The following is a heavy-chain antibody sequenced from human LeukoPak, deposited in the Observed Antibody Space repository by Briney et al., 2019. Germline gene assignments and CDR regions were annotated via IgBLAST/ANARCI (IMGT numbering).Heavy chain of an antibody. J-gene: IGHJ4*02. CDR3: ARSDYYDTSGPAQIFDY. CDR2: ISPNNGNT. Sequence: VASVKASCKASGYSFTSYGITWVRQAPGQGLEWMAWISPNNGNTNYAQKFQGRVTMTTDTSTSTAYMELRSLRSDDTAVYYCARSDYYDTSGPAQIFDYWGQGTLVTVSS. D-gene: IGHD3-22*01. CDR1: GYSFTSYG. V-gene: IGHV1-18*01.